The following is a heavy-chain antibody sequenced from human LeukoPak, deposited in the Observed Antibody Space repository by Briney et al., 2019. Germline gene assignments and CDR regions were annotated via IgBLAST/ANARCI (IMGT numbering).Heavy chain of an antibody. CDR1: GFTFNNYP. CDR2: ISDSGDVT. J-gene: IGHJ4*02. Sequence: GGSLRLSCAASGFTFNNYPMTWVRQPPGKGLEWVSGISDSGDVTYYTDSVNGRFAVSRDNSKNTLYLQMSSLRAEDTAVYYCAKRSKLSCSSTSCPLDYWGQGTLVTVSS. D-gene: IGHD2-2*01. V-gene: IGHV3-23*01. CDR3: AKRSKLSCSSTSCPLDY.